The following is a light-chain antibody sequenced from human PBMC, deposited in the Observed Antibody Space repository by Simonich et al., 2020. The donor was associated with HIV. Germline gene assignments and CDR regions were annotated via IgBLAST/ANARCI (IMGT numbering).Light chain of an antibody. CDR1: QSVSSY. CDR2: AAS. CDR3: QQYKNWPLF. J-gene: IGKJ2*01. V-gene: IGKV3-11*01. Sequence: EIVLTQSPATLSLSPGERATLSCRASQSVSSYLAWYQQKPGQAPRLLIYAASNRATGIPARFSGSGSGTDFTLTITSMQAEDFAVYYCQQYKNWPLFFGQGTKVEIK.